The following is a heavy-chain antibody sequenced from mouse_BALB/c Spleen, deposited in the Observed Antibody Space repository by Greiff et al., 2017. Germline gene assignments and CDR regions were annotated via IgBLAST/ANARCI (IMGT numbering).Heavy chain of an antibody. Sequence: VQLQESGAELVRPGASVTPSCKASGYTFTDYEMHWVKQTPVHGLEWIGAIDPETGGTAYNQKFKGKATLTADKSSSTAYMELRSLTSEDSAVYYCTRPNFDYWGQGTTLTVSS. J-gene: IGHJ2*01. CDR3: TRPNFDY. V-gene: IGHV1-15*01. CDR2: IDPETGGT. CDR1: GYTFTDYE.